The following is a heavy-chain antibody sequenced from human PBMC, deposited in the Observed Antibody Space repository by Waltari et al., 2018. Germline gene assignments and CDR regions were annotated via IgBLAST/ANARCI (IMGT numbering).Heavy chain of an antibody. Sequence: EVQLVQSGAEVKKPGESLKISCKGSGYSFTSYWIGWVRQMPGKGLEWMGIIYPGDSDTRYSPSFQGQVTISADKAISTAYLQWSSLKASDTAMYYCATSSYCTNGVCYMIDYWGQGTLVTVSS. CDR1: GYSFTSYW. D-gene: IGHD2-8*01. J-gene: IGHJ4*02. V-gene: IGHV5-51*01. CDR2: IYPGDSDT. CDR3: ATSSYCTNGVCYMIDY.